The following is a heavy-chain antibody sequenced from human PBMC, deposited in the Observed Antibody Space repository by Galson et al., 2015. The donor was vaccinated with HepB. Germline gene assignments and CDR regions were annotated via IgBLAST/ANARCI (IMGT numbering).Heavy chain of an antibody. CDR1: GFTFSSYA. D-gene: IGHD3-22*01. CDR3: ASPNLGDSSF. V-gene: IGHV3-30-3*01. Sequence: SLRLSCAASGFTFSSYAMHWVRQAPGKGLEWVAVISYDGSNKYYADSVKGRFTISRDNSKNTLYLQMNSLRAEDTAVYYCASPNLGDSSFWGQGTLVTVSS. J-gene: IGHJ4*02. CDR2: ISYDGSNK.